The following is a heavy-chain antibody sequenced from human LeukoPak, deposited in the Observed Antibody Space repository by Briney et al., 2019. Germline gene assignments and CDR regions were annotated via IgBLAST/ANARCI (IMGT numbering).Heavy chain of an antibody. D-gene: IGHD1-1*01. Sequence: TSETLSLTCTVSGGSISSYYWSWIRQPAGKGLEWIGRIYTSGSTNYNPSLKSRVTMSVDTSENQFSLKLSSVTAADTAVYYCASVERPHRAFDIWGQGTMVTVSS. J-gene: IGHJ3*02. CDR2: IYTSGST. CDR3: ASVERPHRAFDI. CDR1: GGSISSYY. V-gene: IGHV4-4*07.